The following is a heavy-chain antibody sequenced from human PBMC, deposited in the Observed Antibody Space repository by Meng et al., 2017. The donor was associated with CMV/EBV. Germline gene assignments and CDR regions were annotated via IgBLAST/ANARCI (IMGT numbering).Heavy chain of an antibody. J-gene: IGHJ6*02. CDR2: IRSKAYGGTT. Sequence: SLKISCPASGFTFGDYAMSWVRQAPGKGLEWVGFIRSKAYGGTTEYAASVKGRFTISRDDSKSIAYLQMNSLKTEDTAVYYCTRRTTDFWSGYYSSYYYYGMDVWGQGTTVTVSS. CDR3: TRRTTDFWSGYYSSYYYYGMDV. CDR1: GFTFGDYA. V-gene: IGHV3-49*04. D-gene: IGHD3-3*01.